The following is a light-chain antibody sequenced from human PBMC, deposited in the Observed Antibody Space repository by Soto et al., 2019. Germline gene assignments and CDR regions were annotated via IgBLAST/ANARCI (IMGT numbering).Light chain of an antibody. CDR3: QQYGSSPPYT. J-gene: IGKJ2*01. Sequence: EIVLTQSPGTLSLSPGERATLSCRASHSVSSTYLAWYQQKPGQAPRLLLYGASSRATGIPDRFSGSGSGTDFTLTISRLEPEDFEVYYCQQYGSSPPYTFGQGTKLESK. V-gene: IGKV3-20*01. CDR1: HSVSSTY. CDR2: GAS.